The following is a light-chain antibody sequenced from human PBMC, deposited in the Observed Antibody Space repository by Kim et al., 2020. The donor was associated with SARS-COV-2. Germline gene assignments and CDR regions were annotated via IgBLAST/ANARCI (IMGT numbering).Light chain of an antibody. Sequence: GPSTTLSCPGTYSDIGSFAYVSWYQPHPGTPPRLIIHDVTERPSGFSTRFSGARAGNTASLTIAGLQAEEEADYHCSSYTLTSTWVFGGGTQLTVL. CDR2: DVT. J-gene: IGLJ3*02. V-gene: IGLV2-14*03. CDR1: YSDIGSFAY. CDR3: SSYTLTSTWV.